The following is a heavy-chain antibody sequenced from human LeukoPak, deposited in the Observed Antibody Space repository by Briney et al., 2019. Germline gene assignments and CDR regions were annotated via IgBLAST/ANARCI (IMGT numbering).Heavy chain of an antibody. CDR2: ISSSSSYI. CDR1: GFTFSSYE. V-gene: IGHV3-21*01. CDR3: ARVGPYSGSYRPPYYFDY. Sequence: GGSLRLSCAASGFTFSSYEMNWVRQAPGKGLEWVSSISSSSSYIYYADSVKGRFTISRDNAKNSLYLQMNSLRAEDTAVYYCARVGPYSGSYRPPYYFDYWGQGTLVTVSS. J-gene: IGHJ4*02. D-gene: IGHD1-26*01.